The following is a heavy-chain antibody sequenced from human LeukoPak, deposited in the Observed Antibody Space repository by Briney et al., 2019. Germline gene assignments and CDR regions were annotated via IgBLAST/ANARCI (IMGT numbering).Heavy chain of an antibody. CDR3: ARGIWAKRGTAIDYYYYMDV. Sequence: ASVKVSCKASGGTFSSYAISWVRQAPGQGLEWMGGIIPIFGTANYAQKFQGRVTITTDESTSTAYMELSSLRSEDTAVYYCARGIWAKRGTAIDYYYYMDVWGKGTTVTVSS. CDR1: GGTFSSYA. D-gene: IGHD5-18*01. V-gene: IGHV1-69*05. J-gene: IGHJ6*03. CDR2: IIPIFGTA.